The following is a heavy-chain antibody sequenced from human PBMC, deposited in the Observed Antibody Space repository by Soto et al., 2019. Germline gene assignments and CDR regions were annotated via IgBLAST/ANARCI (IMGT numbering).Heavy chain of an antibody. V-gene: IGHV4-34*01. D-gene: IGHD2-2*01. CDR1: SRFFIGYY. CDR2: INHSGST. CDR3: ARGGIVVVPARGWLDP. Sequence: SETLSLTVAVDSRFFIGYYLILIRQPAGKGLEWIGEINHSGSTNYNPSLKSRVTISVDTSKNQFSLKLSSVTAADTAVYYCARGGIVVVPARGWLDPWGQGTLVTVSS. J-gene: IGHJ5*02.